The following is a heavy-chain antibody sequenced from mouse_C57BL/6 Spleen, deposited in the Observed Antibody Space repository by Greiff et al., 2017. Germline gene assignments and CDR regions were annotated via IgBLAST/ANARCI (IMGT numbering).Heavy chain of an antibody. J-gene: IGHJ4*01. CDR1: GYTFTGYW. V-gene: IGHV1-9*01. Sequence: VQLQQSGAELMKPGASVKLSCKATGYTFTGYWIEWVKQRPGHGLEWIGEILPGSGSTNYNEEFKGKATFTANPNTNTAYMQLSSLTTEDSANYYCARRAHYYGSREDAMDYWGQGTSVTVSS. D-gene: IGHD1-1*01. CDR2: ILPGSGST. CDR3: ARRAHYYGSREDAMDY.